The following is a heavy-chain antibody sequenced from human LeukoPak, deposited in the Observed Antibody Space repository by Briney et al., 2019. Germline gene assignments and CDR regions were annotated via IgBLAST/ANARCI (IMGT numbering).Heavy chain of an antibody. CDR2: IYFSGST. V-gene: IGHV4-59*01. Sequence: PSETLSLTCTVSGDSISSYYWSWIRQPPGKGLEWIGDIYFSGSTNYNPSLKSRVTISVDTSKNQFSLKLTSVTAADTAVYFCARSLYTSYKYFHHWGQGTLVTVSS. D-gene: IGHD3-16*01. J-gene: IGHJ1*01. CDR3: ARSLYTSYKYFHH. CDR1: GDSISSYY.